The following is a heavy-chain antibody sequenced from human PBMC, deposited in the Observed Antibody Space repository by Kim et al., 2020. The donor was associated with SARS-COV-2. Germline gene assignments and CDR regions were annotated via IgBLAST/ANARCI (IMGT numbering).Heavy chain of an antibody. CDR2: INHSGGT. Sequence: SETLSLTCAVFGGSLSGYHWTWIRQSPGKGLEWLGEINHSGGTNCIPSLKSRVTMSLDTSKNQFSLKLRSVTAADTAMYYCARGRAGVVPSPILGLGPYYEYYALDVWGQGPPVTVSS. J-gene: IGHJ6*02. D-gene: IGHD3-3*01. CDR3: ARGRAGVVPSPILGLGPYYEYYALDV. V-gene: IGHV4-34*01. CDR1: GGSLSGYH.